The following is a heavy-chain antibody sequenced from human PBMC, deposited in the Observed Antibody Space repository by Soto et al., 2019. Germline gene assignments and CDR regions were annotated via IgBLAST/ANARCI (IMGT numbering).Heavy chain of an antibody. CDR3: VRVPDSGFAY. CDR1: GYTFTTYD. Sequence: VQLVQSGAEVKEPGASVKVSCQASGYTFTTYDINWVRQATGQGLEWMGWMNPKTGKAGYAQNFQGRVTMTRTTSTSTAYLEVSSLRSEDTAVFFCVRVPDSGFAYWCQGALVTVSS. D-gene: IGHD5-12*01. CDR2: MNPKTGKA. V-gene: IGHV1-8*01. J-gene: IGHJ4*02.